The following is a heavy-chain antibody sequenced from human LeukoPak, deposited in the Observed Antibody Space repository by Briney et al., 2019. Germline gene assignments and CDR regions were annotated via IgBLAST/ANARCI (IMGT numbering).Heavy chain of an antibody. CDR3: ARERYWFDP. D-gene: IGHD6-25*01. Sequence: GESLKISCKASGYNITNYGIRWVRQLAGEGLEWMGGIDHSDSYSSYTPYFQRHVTSSADTSVSTDFLQWSRLNTPDTAMYYCARERYWFDPWGQGNLVAVSS. J-gene: IGHJ5*02. CDR1: GYNITNYG. V-gene: IGHV5-10-1*01. CDR2: IDHSDSYS.